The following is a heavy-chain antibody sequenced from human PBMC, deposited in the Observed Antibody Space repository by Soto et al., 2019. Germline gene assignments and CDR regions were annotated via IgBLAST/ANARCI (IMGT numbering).Heavy chain of an antibody. CDR1: GFTFSSYA. D-gene: IGHD3-16*01. J-gene: IGHJ6*02. CDR3: AKGSTGYTRLTYYYYGMDV. V-gene: IGHV3-23*01. CDR2: ISGSGGST. Sequence: GGSLRLSCAASGFTFSSYAMSWVRQAPGKGLEWVSAISGSGGSTYYADSVKGRFTISRDNSKNTLYLQMNSLRAEDTAVYYCAKGSTGYTRLTYYYYGMDVWGQGTTVTVSS.